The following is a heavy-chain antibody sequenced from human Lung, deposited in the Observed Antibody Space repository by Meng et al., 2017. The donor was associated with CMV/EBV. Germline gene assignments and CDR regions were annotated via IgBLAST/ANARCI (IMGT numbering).Heavy chain of an antibody. CDR3: ARSDAPGLDY. CDR2: ISGYNGNT. Sequence: QVQLVQSGAEVKKPGASGKVSCKGSGYTFTSYGLSWVRQAPGQGLEWMGWISGYNGNTKYAERLQGRVTMTADTSTSTAYMELRDLRSDDAAVYYCARSDAPGLDYWGQGTLVTVSS. CDR1: GYTFTSYG. V-gene: IGHV1-18*01. D-gene: IGHD2-8*01. J-gene: IGHJ4*02.